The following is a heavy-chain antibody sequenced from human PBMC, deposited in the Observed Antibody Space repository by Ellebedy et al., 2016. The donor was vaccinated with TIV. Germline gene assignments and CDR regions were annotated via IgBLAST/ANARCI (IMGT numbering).Heavy chain of an antibody. CDR1: GFTFSDSW. D-gene: IGHD5-18*01. CDR2: INQDASRK. J-gene: IGHJ4*02. Sequence: GESLKISCAASGFTFSDSWMTWVRQAPGKGLEWVANINQDASRKYYLDSVKGRFTVSRDNAKNSLYLQMNSLRAEDTAVYYCARDPVDTSMVKIYFDYWGQGTLVSVSS. CDR3: ARDPVDTSMVKIYFDY. V-gene: IGHV3-7*01.